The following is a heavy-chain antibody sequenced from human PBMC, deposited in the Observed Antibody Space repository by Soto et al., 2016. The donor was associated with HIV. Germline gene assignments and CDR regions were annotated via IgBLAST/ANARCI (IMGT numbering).Heavy chain of an antibody. J-gene: IGHJ3*01. CDR3: AKDLRMTMVQGFIDALDF. CDR1: GFTFGNYA. D-gene: IGHD3-10*01. CDR2: ISDSGGNT. V-gene: IGHV3-23*01. Sequence: EVNLLESGGGLVQPGGSLKLSCGASGFTFGNYAMSWVRQAPGKGLQWVSGISDSGGNTYYADSVKGRFTISRDNSKNTLCLQMNSLRAEDTALYYCAKDLRMTMVQGFIDALDFWGQGTMVTVSS.